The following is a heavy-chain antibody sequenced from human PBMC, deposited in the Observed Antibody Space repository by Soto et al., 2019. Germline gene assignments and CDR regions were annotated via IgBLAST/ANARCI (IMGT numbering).Heavy chain of an antibody. D-gene: IGHD4-4*01. Sequence: PSETLSLTCTVSYGSISVSNVFWGWVRQPPGKGLEWIVNIDYSGTAYFNPSLGTRVTFPVDTSKNQFSLTLYSVTAADTAVYYCARTTGRHLDFWGQGILVTVSS. CDR1: YGSISVSNVF. V-gene: IGHV4-39*01. CDR2: IDYSGTA. CDR3: ARTTGRHLDF. J-gene: IGHJ4*02.